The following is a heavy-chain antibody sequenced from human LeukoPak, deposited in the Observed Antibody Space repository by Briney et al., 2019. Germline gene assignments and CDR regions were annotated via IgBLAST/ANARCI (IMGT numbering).Heavy chain of an antibody. Sequence: GGSLRLSCAASGFSFSTYWMHWVRQAPGKGLVWVSRSNRDGSSTTYADSVRGRFTISRDNAKNTLYLQMNSLRAEDTAVYYCARVFYYGSGFHYSGMDVWGQGTTVTVSS. CDR2: SNRDGSST. CDR1: GFSFSTYW. CDR3: ARVFYYGSGFHYSGMDV. D-gene: IGHD3-10*01. V-gene: IGHV3-74*01. J-gene: IGHJ6*02.